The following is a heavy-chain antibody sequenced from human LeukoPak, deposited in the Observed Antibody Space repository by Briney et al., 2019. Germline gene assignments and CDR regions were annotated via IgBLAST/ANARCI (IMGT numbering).Heavy chain of an antibody. J-gene: IGHJ3*02. Sequence: GGSLRLSCVASGFTFSSYWMAWVRQAPGKGLEWVANTNQDGSEKNYVDSVKGRLTISRDNAKSSLCLQMNSLRAEDTAVYYCARDCGYSTFDMWGQGTMVTVSS. CDR3: ARDCGYSTFDM. D-gene: IGHD5-18*01. V-gene: IGHV3-7*05. CDR2: TNQDGSEK. CDR1: GFTFSSYW.